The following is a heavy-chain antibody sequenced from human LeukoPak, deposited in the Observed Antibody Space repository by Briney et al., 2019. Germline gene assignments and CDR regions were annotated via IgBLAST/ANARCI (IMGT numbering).Heavy chain of an antibody. V-gene: IGHV4-59*11. J-gene: IGHJ2*01. Sequence: SETLSLTCTVSGGSISSHYWSWIRQPPGKGLEWIGYIYYSGSTNYNPSLKSRVTISVDTSKNQFSLKLSSVTAADTAVFYCASTDFYYYDSGSQQPPTWYFDLWGGAPLVTVS. CDR1: GGSISSHY. D-gene: IGHD3-10*01. CDR3: ASTDFYYYDSGSQQPPTWYFDL. CDR2: IYYSGST.